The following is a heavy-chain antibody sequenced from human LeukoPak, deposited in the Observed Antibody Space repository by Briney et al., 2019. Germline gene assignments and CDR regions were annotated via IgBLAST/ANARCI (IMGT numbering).Heavy chain of an antibody. CDR2: ISGSGGST. Sequence: GGSLRLSCAASGFTFSSYAMSWVRQAPGKGLEWASAISGSGGSTYYADSVKGRFTISRDNSKNTLYLQMNSLRAEDTAVYYCARPHSSGWYYFDYWGQGTLVTVSS. D-gene: IGHD6-19*01. J-gene: IGHJ4*02. CDR3: ARPHSSGWYYFDY. CDR1: GFTFSSYA. V-gene: IGHV3-23*01.